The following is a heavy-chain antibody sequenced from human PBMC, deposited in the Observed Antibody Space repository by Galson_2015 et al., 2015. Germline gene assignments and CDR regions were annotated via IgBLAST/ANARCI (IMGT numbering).Heavy chain of an antibody. CDR3: ARARDTAMDTTHYYYGMDV. CDR1: GFTFSDYY. Sequence: SLRLSCAASGFTFSDYYMSWIRQAPGKGLEWVSYISSSGSTIYYADSVKGRFTISRDNAKNSLYLQMNSLRAEDTAVYYCARARDTAMDTTHYYYGMDVWGQGTTVTVSS. V-gene: IGHV3-11*01. CDR2: ISSSGSTI. D-gene: IGHD5-18*01. J-gene: IGHJ6*02.